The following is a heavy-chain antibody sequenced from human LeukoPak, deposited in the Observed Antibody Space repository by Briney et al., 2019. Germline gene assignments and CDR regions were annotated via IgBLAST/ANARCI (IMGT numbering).Heavy chain of an antibody. CDR3: AHTAPPMGLVRRNWFDP. J-gene: IGHJ5*02. CDR1: GFSLSTSGVG. CDR2: IYWDDDK. V-gene: IGHV2-5*02. D-gene: IGHD3-10*01. Sequence: SGPTLVKPTQTLTLTCTFSGFSLSTSGVGVGWIRQPPGKALEWLALIYWDDDKRYSPSLKSRLTITKDTSKDQVVLTMTNMDPVDTATYYCAHTAPPMGLVRRNWFDPWGQGTLVTVSS.